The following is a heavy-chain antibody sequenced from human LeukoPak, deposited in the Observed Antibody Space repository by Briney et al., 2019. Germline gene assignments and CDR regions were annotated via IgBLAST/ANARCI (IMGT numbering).Heavy chain of an antibody. V-gene: IGHV3-30*02. CDR3: AKGGARDVWYFAY. Sequence: GGSLSLSCAASGFIFSSFGIHWVRQTPGKGLEWVAFVRFDEGEKYYADSVKGRFTVSKDNSKNTLYLQINSLRPEDTAVYYCAKGGARDVWYFAYWGLGVLVTVSS. J-gene: IGHJ4*02. CDR2: VRFDEGEK. CDR1: GFIFSSFG. D-gene: IGHD2-8*01.